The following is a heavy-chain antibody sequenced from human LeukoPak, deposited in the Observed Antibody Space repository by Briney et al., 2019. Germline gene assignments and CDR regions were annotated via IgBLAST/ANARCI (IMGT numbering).Heavy chain of an antibody. CDR2: INHSGST. J-gene: IGHJ4*02. CDR3: ARGRRSGSLGYCSGGSCYKKVGLDY. CDR1: GGSISSGGYY. D-gene: IGHD2-15*01. V-gene: IGHV4-34*01. Sequence: SETLSLTCAVSGGSISSGGYYWSWIRQPPGKGLEWIGEINHSGSTNYNPSLKSRVTISVDTSKNQFSLKLSSVTAADTAVYYCARGRRSGSLGYCSGGSCYKKVGLDYWGQGTLVTVSS.